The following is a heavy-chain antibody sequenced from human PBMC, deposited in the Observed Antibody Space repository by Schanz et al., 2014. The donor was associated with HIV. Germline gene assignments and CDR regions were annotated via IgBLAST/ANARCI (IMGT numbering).Heavy chain of an antibody. V-gene: IGHV3-9*01. Sequence: VQLVESGGGLVKPGGSPRLSCAVSGFTFDDYAMHWVRQAPGKGLEWVSGISWNSGSIGYADSVKGRFTISRDNAKNSLYLQMNSLRAEDTALYYCAKDRITGTAPPNYGMDVWGQGTTVTVSS. J-gene: IGHJ6*02. CDR2: ISWNSGSI. CDR1: GFTFDDYA. D-gene: IGHD1-20*01. CDR3: AKDRITGTAPPNYGMDV.